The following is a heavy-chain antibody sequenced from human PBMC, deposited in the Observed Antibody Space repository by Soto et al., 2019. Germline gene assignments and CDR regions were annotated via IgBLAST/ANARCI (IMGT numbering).Heavy chain of an antibody. CDR3: ARAQTKGDNY. D-gene: IGHD2-8*01. CDR2: IKQDGREK. CDR1: GFNFNDYW. Sequence: EVQLVESGGGLVQPGGSLRLSCAASGFNFNDYWMSWVRQAPGGGLEWVANIKQDGREKYYIDSVKGRFIISRDNAKSSLYQQMNSRRDEETAVYYCARAQTKGDNYWGQGTLVIVSS. V-gene: IGHV3-7*01. J-gene: IGHJ4*02.